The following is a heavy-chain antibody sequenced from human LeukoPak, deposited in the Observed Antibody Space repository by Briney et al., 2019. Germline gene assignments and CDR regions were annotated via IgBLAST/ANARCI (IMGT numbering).Heavy chain of an antibody. V-gene: IGHV3-23*01. CDR1: GFTFSSYA. CDR3: ASILRSSSGYYFDY. Sequence: PGGSLRLSCAASGFTFSSYAMSWVRQAPGKGLEWVSTISGSGGNTYYADSVRGKFPISRDNSKDTLYLQMNSLRAEDTAVYYCASILRSSSGYYFDYWGQGTLVTVSS. J-gene: IGHJ4*02. D-gene: IGHD3-10*01. CDR2: ISGSGGNT.